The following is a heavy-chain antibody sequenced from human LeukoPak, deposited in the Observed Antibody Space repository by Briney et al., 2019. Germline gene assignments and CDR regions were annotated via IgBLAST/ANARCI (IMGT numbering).Heavy chain of an antibody. CDR3: ARDTSSYGDYDRFDF. CDR2: IYTGGST. D-gene: IGHD4-17*01. J-gene: IGHJ4*02. Sequence: PSETLSLTCTVSGGSISGYYWTWIRQPAGKGLEWIGRIYTGGSTNYNPSLKSRIIMSVDTSKRQFLLKLRSVTAADTAVYYCARDTSSYGDYDRFDFWGQGTPVTVSS. V-gene: IGHV4-4*07. CDR1: GGSISGYY.